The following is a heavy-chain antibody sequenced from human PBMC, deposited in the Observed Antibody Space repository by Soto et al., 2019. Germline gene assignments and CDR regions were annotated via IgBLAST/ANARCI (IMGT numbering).Heavy chain of an antibody. CDR1: GYTFTSYG. Sequence: ASVKVSCKASGYTFTSYGISWVRQAPGQGLEWMGWTSAYNGNTNYAQKLQGRVTMTTDTSTSTAYMELRSLRSDDTAVYYCARGKDIVVVGAFDIWGQGTMVTVSS. J-gene: IGHJ3*02. CDR2: TSAYNGNT. D-gene: IGHD2-15*01. CDR3: ARGKDIVVVGAFDI. V-gene: IGHV1-18*04.